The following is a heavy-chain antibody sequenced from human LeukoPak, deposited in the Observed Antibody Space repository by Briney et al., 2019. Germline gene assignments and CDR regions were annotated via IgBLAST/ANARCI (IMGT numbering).Heavy chain of an antibody. J-gene: IGHJ4*02. CDR2: IIPIFGTA. CDR1: GGTFSSYA. CDR3: ARELGNYYGSGSYYNLDY. V-gene: IGHV1-69*05. D-gene: IGHD3-10*01. Sequence: ASVKVSCKASGGTFSSYAISWVRQAPGQGLEWMGRIIPIFGTANYAQKFQGRVTMTTDTSTSTAYMELKSLRSDDTAVYYCARELGNYYGSGSYYNLDYWGQGTLVTVSS.